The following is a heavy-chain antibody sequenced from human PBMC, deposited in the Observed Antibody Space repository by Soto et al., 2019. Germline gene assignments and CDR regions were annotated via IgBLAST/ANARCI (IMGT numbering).Heavy chain of an antibody. V-gene: IGHV4-31*03. CDR1: GGSISSGGYY. Sequence: PSETLSLTCTVSGGSISSGGYYWSWIRQHPGKGLEWIGYIYYSGSTYYNPSLKSRVTISVDTSKNQFSLKLSSVTAADTAVYYCARAGNIAAAVPFDYWGQGTLVTVSS. J-gene: IGHJ4*02. CDR3: ARAGNIAAAVPFDY. D-gene: IGHD6-13*01. CDR2: IYYSGST.